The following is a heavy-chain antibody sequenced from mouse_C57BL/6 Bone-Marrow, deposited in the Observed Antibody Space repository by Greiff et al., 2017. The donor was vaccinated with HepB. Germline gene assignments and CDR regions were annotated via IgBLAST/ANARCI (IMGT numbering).Heavy chain of an antibody. CDR1: GFNINDYY. CDR3: ATVYYYGSSYEAY. Sequence: EVQLQESGAELVKPGASVKLSCTASGFNINDYYMHWVKQRTEQGLEWIGRIDPEDGETKYAPKFQGKATITADTSSNTAYLQLSSLTSEDTAVYYCATVYYYGSSYEAYWGQGTLVTVSA. D-gene: IGHD1-1*01. J-gene: IGHJ3*01. CDR2: IDPEDGET. V-gene: IGHV14-2*01.